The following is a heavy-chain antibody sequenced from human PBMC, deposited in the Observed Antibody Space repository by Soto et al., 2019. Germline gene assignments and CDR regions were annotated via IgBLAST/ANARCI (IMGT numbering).Heavy chain of an antibody. V-gene: IGHV3-21*01. CDR3: ARDLKGPYCSSTSCYGIYGMDV. CDR1: GFTFSSYS. Sequence: LRLSCAASGFTFSSYSMNWVRQAPGKGLEWVSSISSSSYIYYADSVKGRFTISRDNAKNSLYLQMNSLRAEDTAVYYCARDLKGPYCSSTSCYGIYGMDVWGQGTTVTVSS. CDR2: ISSSSYI. D-gene: IGHD2-2*01. J-gene: IGHJ6*02.